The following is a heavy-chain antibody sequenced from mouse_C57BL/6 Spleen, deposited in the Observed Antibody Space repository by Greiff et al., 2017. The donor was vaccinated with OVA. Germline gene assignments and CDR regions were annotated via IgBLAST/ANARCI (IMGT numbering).Heavy chain of an antibody. CDR1: GYTFTEYT. D-gene: IGHD2-4*01. Sequence: VQLQESGAELVKPGASVKLSCKASGYTFTEYTIHWVKQRSGQGLEWIGWFYPGSGSIKYNEKFKDKATLTADKSSSTVYMELSRLTSEDSAVYFCARHGGYDYDRGYYFDYWGQGTTLTVSS. CDR3: ARHGGYDYDRGYYFDY. CDR2: FYPGSGSI. V-gene: IGHV1-62-2*01. J-gene: IGHJ2*01.